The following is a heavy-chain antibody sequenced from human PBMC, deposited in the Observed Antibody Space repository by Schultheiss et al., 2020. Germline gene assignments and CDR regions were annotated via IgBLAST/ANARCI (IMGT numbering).Heavy chain of an antibody. D-gene: IGHD5-18*01. Sequence: SVKVSCKASGFTFTSSAMQWVRQARGQRLEWIGWIVVGSGNTNYAQKFQERVTITRDMSTSTAYMEPSSLRSEDTAVYYCAAGYSYGYFYYGMDVWGQGTTVTVSS. CDR3: AAGYSYGYFYYGMDV. J-gene: IGHJ6*02. V-gene: IGHV1-58*02. CDR2: IVVGSGNT. CDR1: GFTFTSSA.